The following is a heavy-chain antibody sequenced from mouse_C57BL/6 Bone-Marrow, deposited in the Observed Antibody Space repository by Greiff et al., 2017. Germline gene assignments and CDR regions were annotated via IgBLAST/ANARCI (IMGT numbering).Heavy chain of an antibody. D-gene: IGHD1-1*01. CDR2: IDPSDSYT. V-gene: IGHV1-50*01. J-gene: IGHJ2*01. CDR1: GYTFTSYW. Sequence: VQLQQPGAELVKPGASVKLSCKASGYTFTSYWMQWVKQRPGQGLEWIGEIDPSDSYTNYNQKFKGKATLTADKSSSTAYMQLSSLTSEDSAVYFCASITTVVATNYWGQGTTLTVSS. CDR3: ASITTVVATNY.